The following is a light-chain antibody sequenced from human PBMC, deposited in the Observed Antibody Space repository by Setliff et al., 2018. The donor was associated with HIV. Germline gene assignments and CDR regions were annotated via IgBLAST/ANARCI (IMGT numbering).Light chain of an antibody. CDR1: SSDVGGYNY. V-gene: IGLV2-14*03. CDR3: SSYTSSSTLNYV. J-gene: IGLJ1*01. CDR2: DVS. Sequence: QSALAQPVSVSGSPGQSITISCTGTSSDVGGYNYVSWYQQHPGKAPKLMIYDVSNRPSGVSNRFSGSKSGNTASLTISGLQAEDEADYYCSSYTSSSTLNYVFGTGTKGTVL.